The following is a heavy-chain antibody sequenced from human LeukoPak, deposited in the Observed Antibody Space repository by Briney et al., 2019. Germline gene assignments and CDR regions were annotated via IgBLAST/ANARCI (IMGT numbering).Heavy chain of an antibody. CDR3: ARDSPHGMDV. CDR1: GYTFVTYT. Sequence: ASVTVSCTTSGYTFVTYTMSWVRQAPGQGLEWLGWISPYNNATKYSQRLQGRVTVTADTSTSTGYLDLRSLTSDDTAVYYCARDSPHGMDVWGKGTTVIVSS. CDR2: ISPYNNAT. J-gene: IGHJ6*04. V-gene: IGHV1-18*01.